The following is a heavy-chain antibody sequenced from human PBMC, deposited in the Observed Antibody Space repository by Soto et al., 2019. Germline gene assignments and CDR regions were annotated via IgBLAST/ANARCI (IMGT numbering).Heavy chain of an antibody. CDR2: ISSSSRDT. J-gene: IGHJ4*02. CDR1: GFNFSDYY. V-gene: IGHV3-11*06. Sequence: QMQLVESGGGLVKPGGSLRLSCAASGFNFSDYYMTWIRQAPGKGLEWISYISSSSRDTEYADSVKGRFIISRDNAKNSLYLQMNSLRDDDTAVYYCATFPNYYGGWGQGTLVTVSA. CDR3: ATFPNYYGG.